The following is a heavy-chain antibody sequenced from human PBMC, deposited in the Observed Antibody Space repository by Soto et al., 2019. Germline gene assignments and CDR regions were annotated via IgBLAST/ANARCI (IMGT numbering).Heavy chain of an antibody. J-gene: IGHJ4*02. Sequence: GGSLRLSCAASGFTFDDYGMSWVRQAPGKGLEWVSGINWNGGSTGYADSVKGRFTISRDNAKNSLYLQMNSLRAEDTALYYCAIYSSGWYPLDYWGQGTLVTVSS. CDR1: GFTFDDYG. CDR3: AIYSSGWYPLDY. V-gene: IGHV3-20*04. D-gene: IGHD6-19*01. CDR2: INWNGGST.